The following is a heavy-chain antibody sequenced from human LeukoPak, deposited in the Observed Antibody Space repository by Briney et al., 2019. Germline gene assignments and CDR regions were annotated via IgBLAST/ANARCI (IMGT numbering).Heavy chain of an antibody. V-gene: IGHV1-46*01. CDR1: GYTFTGYF. CDR2: INPSGGST. J-gene: IGHJ4*02. CDR3: ARGRSSVYSFSDY. D-gene: IGHD5-18*01. Sequence: ASVKVSCKASGYTFTGYFMHWARQAPGQGLEWMGVINPSGGSTSYAQKFQGRVTMTRDTSTSTVYMGLSSLRSEDTAIYYCARGRSSVYSFSDYWGQGTLVTVSS.